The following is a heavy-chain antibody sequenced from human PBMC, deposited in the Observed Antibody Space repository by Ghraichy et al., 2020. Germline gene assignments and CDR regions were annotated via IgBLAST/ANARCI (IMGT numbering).Heavy chain of an antibody. CDR1: GFTFSNYW. CDR3: ARVLFDISGFGSRYYFDY. V-gene: IGHV3-7*01. D-gene: IGHD1-26*01. J-gene: IGHJ4*02. Sequence: GSLRLSCAASGFTFSNYWMSWVRQAPGKELEWVANIKQDGSEKYYVDSVKGRFTISRDNAKNSVYLQMNSLRAEDTAVYHCARVLFDISGFGSRYYFDYWGQGTLVTVSS. CDR2: IKQDGSEK.